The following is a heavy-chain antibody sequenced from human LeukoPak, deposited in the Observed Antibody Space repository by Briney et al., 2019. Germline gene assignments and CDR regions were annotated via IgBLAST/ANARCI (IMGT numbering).Heavy chain of an antibody. J-gene: IGHJ4*02. CDR2: IYYSGST. D-gene: IGHD3-22*01. CDR1: GGSISSSSYY. V-gene: IGHV4-39*07. Sequence: SETLSLTCTVSGGSISSSSYYWGWIRQPPGKGLEWIGSIYYSGSTYYNPSLKSRVTISVDTSKNQFSLKLSSVTAADTAVYYCARTRSGYYSTSYYYFDYWCQGTLVTVSS. CDR3: ARTRSGYYSTSYYYFDY.